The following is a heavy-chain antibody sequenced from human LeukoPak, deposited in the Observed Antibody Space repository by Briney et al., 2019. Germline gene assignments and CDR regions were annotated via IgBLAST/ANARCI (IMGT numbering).Heavy chain of an antibody. V-gene: IGHV3-74*01. J-gene: IGHJ4*02. CDR1: GSTLSGYY. CDR2: INSDGSST. Sequence: GGSVRHSCAVSGSTLSGYYMHWVREAPGKGLVWVSRINSDGSSTTYADSVKGRFTISRDNAKNMLYLQTDSLRAEDTAMYYCLMYTSGWDWGQGTLVTVSS. D-gene: IGHD6-19*01. CDR3: LMYTSGWD.